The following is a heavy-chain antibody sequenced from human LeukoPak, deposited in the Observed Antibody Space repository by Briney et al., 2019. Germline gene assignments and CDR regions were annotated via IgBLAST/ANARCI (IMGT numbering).Heavy chain of an antibody. J-gene: IGHJ5*02. Sequence: SETLSLTCAVYGGSFSGYYWSWIRQPPGKGLEWIGEINHSGSTNYNPSLKSRVTISVDTSKNQFSLKLSSVTAADTAVYYCARDQEYQLLYSHWFDPWGQGTLVTVSS. D-gene: IGHD2-2*02. V-gene: IGHV4-34*01. CDR3: ARDQEYQLLYSHWFDP. CDR1: GGSFSGYY. CDR2: INHSGST.